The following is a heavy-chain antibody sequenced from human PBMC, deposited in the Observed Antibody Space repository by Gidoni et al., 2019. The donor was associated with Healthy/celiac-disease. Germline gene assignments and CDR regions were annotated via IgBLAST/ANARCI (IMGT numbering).Heavy chain of an antibody. D-gene: IGHD3-16*01. Sequence: EVQLVESGGGLVQPGRSLRLSCAASGFTFDDYAMHWVRQAPGKGLEWVSGISWNSGSIGYADSVKGRFTISRDNAKNSLYLQMNSLRAEDTALYYCAKSLGALILTEADYWGQGTLVTVSS. CDR3: AKSLGALILTEADY. CDR2: ISWNSGSI. J-gene: IGHJ4*02. V-gene: IGHV3-9*01. CDR1: GFTFDDYA.